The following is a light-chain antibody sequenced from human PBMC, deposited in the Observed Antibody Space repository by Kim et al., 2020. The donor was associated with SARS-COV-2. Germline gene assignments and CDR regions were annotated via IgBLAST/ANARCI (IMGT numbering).Light chain of an antibody. CDR3: QKYNSAPFA. J-gene: IGKJ3*01. CDR2: AAA. Sequence: DVQMTQSPSSLSASVGDRVTITCRASQDIKNYLAWYQQKPGTVPQLLIYAAATLQSGVPSRFSGGGSGTDFTLTISSLQSEDVATYYCQKYNSAPFAFGPGTKVDIK. V-gene: IGKV1-27*01. CDR1: QDIKNY.